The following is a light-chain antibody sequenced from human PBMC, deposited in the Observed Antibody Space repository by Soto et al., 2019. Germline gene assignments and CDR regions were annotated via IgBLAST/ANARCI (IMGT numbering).Light chain of an antibody. CDR1: SSDVGGYNY. V-gene: IGLV2-8*01. CDR2: AVS. J-gene: IGLJ3*02. CDR3: SSYAGNNNGV. Sequence: QSALTQPPSASGSPGQSVTISCTGTSSDVGGYNYVSWYQQHPGKAPKLMIYAVSKRPSGVPDRFSGAKSGNTASLTVSGLQAEDEADYYCSSYAGNNNGVFGGGTKLTVL.